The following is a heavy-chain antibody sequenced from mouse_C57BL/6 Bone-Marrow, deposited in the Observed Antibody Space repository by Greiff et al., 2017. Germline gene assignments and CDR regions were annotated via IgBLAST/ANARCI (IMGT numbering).Heavy chain of an antibody. CDR1: GYTFTSYW. D-gene: IGHD1-1*01. J-gene: IGHJ2*01. V-gene: IGHV1-69*01. CDR2: IDPSASYT. Sequence: VQLQQPGAELVMPGASVKLSCKASGYTFTSYWMHWVKQRPGQGLEWIGEIDPSASYTNYNQKFKGKSTLTVDTSSSTAYMQLSSLTSEDSAVYYCARGGYYGSNFFDYWGQGTTLTVSS. CDR3: ARGGYYGSNFFDY.